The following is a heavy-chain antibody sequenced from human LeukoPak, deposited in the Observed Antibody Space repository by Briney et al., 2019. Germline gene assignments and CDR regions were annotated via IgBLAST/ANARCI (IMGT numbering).Heavy chain of an antibody. V-gene: IGHV3-11*04. D-gene: IGHD2-2*01. CDR3: ARERREYQLPGEYFDY. J-gene: IGHJ4*02. Sequence: PGGSLRLSCAASGFTFSDYYMSWIRQAPGKGLEWVSYISSSGSTIYYADSVKGRFTISRDSAKNSLYLQMNSLRAEDTAVYYCARERREYQLPGEYFDYWGQGTLVTVSS. CDR2: ISSSGSTI. CDR1: GFTFSDYY.